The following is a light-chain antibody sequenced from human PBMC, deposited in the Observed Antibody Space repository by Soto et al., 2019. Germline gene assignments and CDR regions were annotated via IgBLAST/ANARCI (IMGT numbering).Light chain of an antibody. V-gene: IGLV2-14*01. CDR3: SSYTSSSTLRV. Sequence: QSALTQPASVSGSPGQSITISCTGTSSDVGGYNYVSWYQQHPGKAPKLMIYDVSNRPSGVSNRFSGSKSGNTASLTISGLQAEDKADYYCSSYTSSSTLRVFGGGTQLTVL. CDR2: DVS. CDR1: SSDVGGYNY. J-gene: IGLJ2*01.